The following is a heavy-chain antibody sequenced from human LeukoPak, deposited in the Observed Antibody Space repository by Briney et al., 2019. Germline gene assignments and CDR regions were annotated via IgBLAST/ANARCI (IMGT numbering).Heavy chain of an antibody. Sequence: GGSLRLSCAASGFTFSSYAMSWVRQAPGKGLEWVSAISGSGGSTYYADSVKGRFTISRDNSKNTLYLQMNSLRAEDTAVYYCAKALYYDFWSGYYTDYYYGMDVWGQGTTVTVSS. CDR1: GFTFSSYA. V-gene: IGHV3-23*01. CDR3: AKALYYDFWSGYYTDYYYGMDV. CDR2: ISGSGGST. J-gene: IGHJ6*02. D-gene: IGHD3-3*01.